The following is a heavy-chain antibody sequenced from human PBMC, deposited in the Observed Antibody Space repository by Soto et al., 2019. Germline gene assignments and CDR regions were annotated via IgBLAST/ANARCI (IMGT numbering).Heavy chain of an antibody. J-gene: IGHJ4*02. V-gene: IGHV4-39*01. CDR2: IYFSGST. CDR1: GVSISNTSYY. Sequence: QLQLQESGPGLVKPSETLSLTCSVSGVSISNTSYYWGWIRQPPGKGLEWFGTIYFSGSTFYNPSLKSRVTISIDTSKNQFSLRLSSVTAADTAVYYCARHGSYWGQGTLVTVSS. CDR3: ARHGSY.